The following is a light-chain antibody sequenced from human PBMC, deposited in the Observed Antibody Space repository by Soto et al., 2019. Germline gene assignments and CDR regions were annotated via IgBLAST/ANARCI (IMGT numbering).Light chain of an antibody. CDR1: QSVSSSY. CDR3: QQYGSSPMYT. Sequence: EIVLTQSPGTLSLSTGARATLSCRASQSVSSSYLAWYQQKPGQAPRLLIYGASGRATGIPDRFSGSGSGTDFTLTISRLEPEDFAVYYCQQYGSSPMYTFGQGTKLEIK. J-gene: IGKJ2*01. CDR2: GAS. V-gene: IGKV3-20*01.